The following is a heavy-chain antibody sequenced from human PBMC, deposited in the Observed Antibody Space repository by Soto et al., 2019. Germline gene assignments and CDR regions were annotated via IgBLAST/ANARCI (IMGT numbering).Heavy chain of an antibody. CDR3: ARDPAVAGTGGNYYYYGMDV. D-gene: IGHD6-19*01. CDR2: IIPIFGTA. Sequence: VASVKVSCKASGGTFSSYAISWVRQAPGQGLEWMGGIIPIFGTANYAQKFQGRVTITADESTSTAYMELSSLRSEDTAVYYCARDPAVAGTGGNYYYYGMDVWGQGTTVTVSS. CDR1: GGTFSSYA. V-gene: IGHV1-69*13. J-gene: IGHJ6*02.